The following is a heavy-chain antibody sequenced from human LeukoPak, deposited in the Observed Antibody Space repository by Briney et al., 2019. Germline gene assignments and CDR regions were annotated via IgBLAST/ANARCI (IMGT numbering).Heavy chain of an antibody. Sequence: ASVKVSCKGSGYTLSNHAFNWVRQATGQGLEWMGWMNPNSGNTGYAQKFQGRVTMTRNTSISTAYMELSSLRSEDTAVYYCARGGLRFLEWLSDFDYWGQGTLVTVSS. J-gene: IGHJ4*02. CDR3: ARGGLRFLEWLSDFDY. V-gene: IGHV1-8*02. D-gene: IGHD3-3*01. CDR2: MNPNSGNT. CDR1: GYTLSNHA.